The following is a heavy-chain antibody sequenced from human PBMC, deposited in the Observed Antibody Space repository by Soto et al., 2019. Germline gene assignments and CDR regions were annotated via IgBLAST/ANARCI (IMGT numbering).Heavy chain of an antibody. CDR2: IYYSGST. Sequence: ETLSLTCTVSGGSISSSSYYWGWIRQPPGKGLEWIGSIYYSGSTYYNPSLKSRVTISVDTSKNQFSLKLSSVTAADTAVYYCASRTNAGFDYWGQGTLVTVSS. J-gene: IGHJ4*02. D-gene: IGHD1-1*01. CDR3: ASRTNAGFDY. V-gene: IGHV4-39*01. CDR1: GGSISSSSYY.